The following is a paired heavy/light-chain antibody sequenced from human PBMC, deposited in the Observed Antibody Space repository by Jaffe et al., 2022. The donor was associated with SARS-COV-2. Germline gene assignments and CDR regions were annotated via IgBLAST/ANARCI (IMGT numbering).Heavy chain of an antibody. D-gene: IGHD4-17*01. V-gene: IGHV4-4*02. CDR1: GDSISTSGW. J-gene: IGHJ5*02. Sequence: QVRLQESGPGLVKPSGTLSLTCAVSGDSISTSGWWSWVRQPPGKGLEWIGEIYHRGNTNYNPSLKSRVTISIDTSKNQFSLKLSSVTAADTAVYYCARGDYGQNWYDPWGQGTLVTVSS. CDR3: ARGDYGQNWYDP. CDR2: IYHRGNT.
Light chain of an antibody. Sequence: QSVLTQPPSVAGAPGQSVTISCIGGGSNIGGGYNVHWYKQLPGAPPKLLIYGNNNRPSGVPDRISGSKSGTSASLAITGLQPEDEADYYCQSYDSIMRGAAFGGGTKLTVL. CDR2: GNN. CDR1: GSNIGGGYN. J-gene: IGLJ2*01. CDR3: QSYDSIMRGAA. V-gene: IGLV1-40*01.